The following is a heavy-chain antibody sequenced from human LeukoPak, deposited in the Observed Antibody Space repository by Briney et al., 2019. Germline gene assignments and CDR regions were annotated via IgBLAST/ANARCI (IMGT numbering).Heavy chain of an antibody. J-gene: IGHJ4*02. CDR1: GGPFSGYS. V-gene: IGHV4-34*12. CDR2: MIHSGST. D-gene: IGHD6-13*01. CDR3: ARSMVLIAAAGKGFDY. Sequence: SGTLSLTCAVYGGPFSGYSWSWIRQPPGKGLEWVGEMIHSGSTNYNPSLKSRVTISVDTSKNQFSLKVSSVTAADTAVYYCARSMVLIAAAGKGFDYWGQGTLVTVSS.